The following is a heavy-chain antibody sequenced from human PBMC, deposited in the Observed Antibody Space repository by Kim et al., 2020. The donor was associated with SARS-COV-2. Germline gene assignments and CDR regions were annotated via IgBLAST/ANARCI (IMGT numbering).Heavy chain of an antibody. CDR3: AGGPDWPEYQLLEVGSYYYYYGMDV. D-gene: IGHD2-2*01. CDR2: MNPNSGNT. CDR1: GYTFTSYD. V-gene: IGHV1-8*01. J-gene: IGHJ6*02. Sequence: ASVKVSCKASGYTFTSYDINWVRQATGQGLEWMGWMNPNSGNTGYAQKFQGRVTMTRNTSISTAYMELSSLRSEDTAVYYCAGGPDWPEYQLLEVGSYYYYYGMDVWGQGTTVTVSS.